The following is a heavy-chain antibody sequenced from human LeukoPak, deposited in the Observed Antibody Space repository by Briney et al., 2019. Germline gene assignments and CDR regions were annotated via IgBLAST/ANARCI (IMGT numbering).Heavy chain of an antibody. CDR2: IYYSGST. CDR1: GGSISSYY. D-gene: IGHD6-13*01. CDR3: ASLAYSSYFDY. Sequence: SSETLSLTCTVSGGSISSYYWSWIRQPPGKGLEWIGYIYYSGSTNYNPSPKSRVTISVDTSKNQFSLKLSSVTAADTAVYYCASLAYSSYFDYWGQGTLVTVSS. J-gene: IGHJ4*02. V-gene: IGHV4-59*01.